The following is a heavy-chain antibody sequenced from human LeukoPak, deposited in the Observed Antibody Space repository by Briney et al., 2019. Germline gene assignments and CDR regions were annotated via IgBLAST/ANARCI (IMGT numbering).Heavy chain of an antibody. Sequence: SETLFLTCTVSGGSISHYFWSWIRQPAGKGLEWIGRISNGGRSIYNPSLKSRLTMSIDTSKNQFSLKLTFVSAADTAVYYCARAPCAGSCHDDYWGQGTLVTVSS. CDR1: GGSISHYF. CDR3: ARAPCAGSCHDDY. J-gene: IGHJ4*02. CDR2: ISNGGRS. D-gene: IGHD2-8*02. V-gene: IGHV4-4*07.